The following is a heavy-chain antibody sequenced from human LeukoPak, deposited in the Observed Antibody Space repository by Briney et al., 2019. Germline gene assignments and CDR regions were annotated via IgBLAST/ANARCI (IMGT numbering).Heavy chain of an antibody. CDR2: INHSGST. D-gene: IGHD4-23*01. Sequence: GSLRLSCAASGFTFSSYGMSWIRQPPGKGLEWIGEINHSGSTNYNPSLKSRVTISVDTSKNQFSLKLSSVTAADTAMYYCARAVGTSRNFFDYWGQGTLVTVSS. CDR3: ARAVGTSRNFFDY. V-gene: IGHV4-34*01. CDR1: GFTFSSYG. J-gene: IGHJ4*02.